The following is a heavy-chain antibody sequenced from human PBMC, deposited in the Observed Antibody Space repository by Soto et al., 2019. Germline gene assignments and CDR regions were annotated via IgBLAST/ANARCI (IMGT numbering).Heavy chain of an antibody. J-gene: IGHJ4*02. CDR1: EYTFTSYT. D-gene: IGHD4-4*01. CDR2: INGGNGNT. V-gene: IGHV1-3*01. CDR3: ARELQGLYYFDY. Sequence: SVKVSCKASEYTFTSYTMHWVRQAPGQRLEWMGWINGGNGNTKYSQKFQGRVTITRDTSASTAYMELSSLRSDDTAVYYCARELQGLYYFDYWGQGSLVTVSS.